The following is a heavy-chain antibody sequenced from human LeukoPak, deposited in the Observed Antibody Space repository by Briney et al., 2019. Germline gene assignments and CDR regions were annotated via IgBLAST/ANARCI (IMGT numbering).Heavy chain of an antibody. Sequence: PSETLSLTCAVYGGSFSDYYWSWIRQPPGKGLEWIAYIYSSGGTNYNPSLKSRISISVDTSRSQFSLKLSSVTAADTAVYYCARRRPRGGFDMWGQGTMVTVSS. V-gene: IGHV4-4*09. D-gene: IGHD2-15*01. CDR1: GGSFSDYY. CDR3: ARRRPRGGFDM. CDR2: IYSSGGT. J-gene: IGHJ3*02.